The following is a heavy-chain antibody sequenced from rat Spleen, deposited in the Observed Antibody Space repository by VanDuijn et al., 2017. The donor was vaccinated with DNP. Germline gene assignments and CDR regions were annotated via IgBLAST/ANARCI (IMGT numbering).Heavy chain of an antibody. V-gene: IGHV3-3*01. D-gene: IGHD1-11*01. J-gene: IGHJ2*01. Sequence: EVQLQESGPGLVKPSQSLSLTCSVTGYSITSSYRWNWIRKFPGNKLEWMGYINSAGSTNYNPSLKSRISITRDTSKNQFFLQVNSVTTEDTATYYCARDPYYGGYDWGQGVMVTVSS. CDR1: GYSITSSYR. CDR3: ARDPYYGGYD. CDR2: INSAGST.